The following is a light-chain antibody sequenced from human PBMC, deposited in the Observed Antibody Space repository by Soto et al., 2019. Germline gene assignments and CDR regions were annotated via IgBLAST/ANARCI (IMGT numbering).Light chain of an antibody. V-gene: IGLV1-44*01. J-gene: IGLJ2*01. Sequence: HFMLTQPPSASGTPGQRVSVSCSGRTSNIGSNTVTWYQQLPGTAPKLLIYSNNQRPSGVPDRFSGSKSGNSASLAISGLQSEDEADYYCAAWDDTLNGVVFGGGTQLTVL. CDR2: SNN. CDR1: TSNIGSNT. CDR3: AAWDDTLNGVV.